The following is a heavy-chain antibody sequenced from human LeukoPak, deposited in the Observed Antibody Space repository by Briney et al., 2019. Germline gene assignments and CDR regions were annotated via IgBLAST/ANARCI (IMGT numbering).Heavy chain of an antibody. CDR2: IIPIFGTA. Sequence: SVKVSCKASGGTFSSYAISWVRQAPGQGLEWMGGIIPIFGTANYAQKLQGRVTITADESTSTAYMELSSLRADDTAVYYCAREVGGGATNHFDYWGQGTLVTVSS. CDR3: AREVGGGATNHFDY. CDR1: GGTFSSYA. D-gene: IGHD1-26*01. V-gene: IGHV1-69*13. J-gene: IGHJ4*02.